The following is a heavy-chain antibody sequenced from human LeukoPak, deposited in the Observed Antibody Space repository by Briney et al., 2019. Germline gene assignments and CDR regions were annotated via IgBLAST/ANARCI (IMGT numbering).Heavy chain of an antibody. D-gene: IGHD3-10*01. CDR2: ISGSSKSI. V-gene: IGHV3-21*01. CDR1: GFTFSSYS. J-gene: IGHJ4*02. Sequence: GGSLSLSCAASGFTFSSYSINWVRQAPGKGLEWVSSISGSSKSIYYADSVRGRFTISRDNAKNSLYLQMNSLRAEDTAVYYCARSNYYGSGSYYDYWGQGTLVTVSS. CDR3: ARSNYYGSGSYYDY.